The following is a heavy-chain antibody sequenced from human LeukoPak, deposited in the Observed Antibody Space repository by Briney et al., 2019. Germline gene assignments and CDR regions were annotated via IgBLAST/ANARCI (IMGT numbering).Heavy chain of an antibody. V-gene: IGHV4-34*01. CDR2: INHSGST. CDR3: ARVRDYYGSGSGWFDP. Sequence: SETLSLTCTVSGGSISSYYWSWIRQPPGKGLEWIGEINHSGSTNYNPSLKSRVTISVDTSKNQFSLKLSSVTAADTAVYYCARVRDYYGSGSGWFDPWGQGNLVTVSS. J-gene: IGHJ5*02. CDR1: GGSISSYY. D-gene: IGHD3-10*01.